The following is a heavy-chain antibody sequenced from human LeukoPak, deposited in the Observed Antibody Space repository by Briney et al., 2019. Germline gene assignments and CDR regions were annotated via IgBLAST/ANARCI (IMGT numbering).Heavy chain of an antibody. J-gene: IGHJ5*02. Sequence: GGSLRLSCAASGFTFSGSAVHWVRQSSGKGLEWVGHIDKKDNLYATAYAESVKGRFTVSRDDSKDTAFLHMDSLKTEDTALYYCTRDRGTYNWFDPWGQGTLVTVSS. CDR3: TRDRGTYNWFDP. CDR1: GFTFSGSA. V-gene: IGHV3-73*01. CDR2: IDKKDNLYAT. D-gene: IGHD2-15*01.